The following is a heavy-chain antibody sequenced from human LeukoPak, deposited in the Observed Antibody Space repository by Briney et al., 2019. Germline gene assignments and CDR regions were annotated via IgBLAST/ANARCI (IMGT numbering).Heavy chain of an antibody. Sequence: GGSLRLSCAASGFTFSSYRMHWVRQAPGKGLVWVSCISSDGSRTNYADSVKGRFTISRDNAKNTLFLQMNSLRAEGTAVFYCVRDAWMASAPLDYWGQGTLVTVSS. CDR2: ISSDGSRT. CDR1: GFTFSSYR. V-gene: IGHV3-74*01. CDR3: VRDAWMASAPLDY. D-gene: IGHD5-24*01. J-gene: IGHJ4*02.